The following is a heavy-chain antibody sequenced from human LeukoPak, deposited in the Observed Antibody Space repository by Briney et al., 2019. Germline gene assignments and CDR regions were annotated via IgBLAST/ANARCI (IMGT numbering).Heavy chain of an antibody. CDR2: ISHSGST. V-gene: IGHV4-34*01. CDR1: GGSFSGYY. CDR3: ARGTSYYDSSGYYWFDP. Sequence: SETLSLTCAVYGGSFSGYYWSWIRQPPGKGLEWIGEISHSGSTNYNPSLKSRVTISVDTSKNQFSLKLSSVTAADTAVYYCARGTSYYDSSGYYWFDPWGQGTLVTVSS. D-gene: IGHD3-22*01. J-gene: IGHJ5*02.